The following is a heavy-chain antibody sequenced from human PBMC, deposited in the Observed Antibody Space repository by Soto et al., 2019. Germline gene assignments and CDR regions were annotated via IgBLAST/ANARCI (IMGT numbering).Heavy chain of an antibody. CDR1: GGSVSSGSHY. V-gene: IGHV4-61*01. CDR2: IYYSGST. J-gene: IGHJ6*02. D-gene: IGHD2-21*02. Sequence: QVQLQESGPGLVKPSETLSLTCTVSGGSVSSGSHYWSWIRQPPGKGLEWIGQIYYSGSTNYNPSHNSRVTISVDPSNNQYSPELSSVPAAATAVYYCARDFCGGHCSDDYFDYGKGVWSQGITGSVSS. CDR3: ARDFCGGHCSDDYFDYGKGV.